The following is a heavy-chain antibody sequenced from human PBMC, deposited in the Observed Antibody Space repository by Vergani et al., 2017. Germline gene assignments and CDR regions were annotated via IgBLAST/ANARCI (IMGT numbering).Heavy chain of an antibody. CDR3: GRVADFYGLGSRLLDL. J-gene: IGHJ5*02. CDR2: MYHSGST. D-gene: IGHD3-10*01. Sequence: QVQLQESGPGLVKSSETLSLTCSVSGGSMSGYYWSWTRQPPGKELEWIGYMYHSGSTNYNPSLETRVTISGDTSKNQFSLKLNSVTAADTAVYYCGRVADFYGLGSRLLDLWGQGILVTVSS. CDR1: GGSMSGYY. V-gene: IGHV4-59*01.